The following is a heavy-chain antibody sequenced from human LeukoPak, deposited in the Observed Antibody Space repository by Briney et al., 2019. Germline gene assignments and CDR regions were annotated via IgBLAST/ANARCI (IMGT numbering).Heavy chain of an antibody. CDR2: INSDGSST. CDR3: ARGGTYSSGLPGS. Sequence: GGSLRLSCAASGFSFSGYWMHWVRQAPGKGLVWISRINSDGSSTNYADSVKGRFTISRDNAKNTLYLQMNTLRAEDTAVYYCARGGTYSSGLPGSWGQGTLVTVSS. J-gene: IGHJ5*02. D-gene: IGHD5-18*01. CDR1: GFSFSGYW. V-gene: IGHV3-74*01.